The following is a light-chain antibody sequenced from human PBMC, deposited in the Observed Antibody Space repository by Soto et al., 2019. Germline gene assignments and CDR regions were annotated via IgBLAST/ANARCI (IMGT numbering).Light chain of an antibody. CDR1: SSDVGGYNY. J-gene: IGLJ1*01. CDR3: NPYAGSNIV. CDR2: EVY. V-gene: IGLV2-8*01. Sequence: QSVLTQPPSASGSPGQSVTISCTGTSSDVGGYNYVSWYQQHPGPAPKLMIYEVYKRPSGVPDRFSGSKSGNTASLTVSGLQAEEEAEYYRNPYAGSNIVLGTWTKLTVL.